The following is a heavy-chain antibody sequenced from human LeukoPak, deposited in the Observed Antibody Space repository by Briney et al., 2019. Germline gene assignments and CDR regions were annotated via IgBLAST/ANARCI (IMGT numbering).Heavy chain of an antibody. CDR3: AKNELLWFGEFDAFDI. CDR1: GFTFSNYA. D-gene: IGHD3-10*01. V-gene: IGHV3-30*04. CDR2: ISYDGSNK. Sequence: GRSLRLSCAASGFTFSNYAMHWVRQAPGKGLEWVAVISYDGSNKYYVDSVRGRFTISRDNSKNMLYLQTNSLRAEDTAVYYCAKNELLWFGEFDAFDIWGQGTMVTVSS. J-gene: IGHJ3*02.